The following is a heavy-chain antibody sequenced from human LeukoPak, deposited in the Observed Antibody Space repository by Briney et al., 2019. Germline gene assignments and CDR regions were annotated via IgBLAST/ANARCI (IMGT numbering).Heavy chain of an antibody. CDR3: ARVSYGSSWYHGWFDP. D-gene: IGHD6-13*01. V-gene: IGHV4-59*01. CDR1: GGSISSYY. J-gene: IGHJ5*02. CDR2: FHHSGST. Sequence: PSETLSLTCTVSGGSISSYYWTWIRQSPGKGLEWIGFFHHSGSTNYNPSLKSRVTISVDTSKNQFSLKLSSVTAADTAVYYCARVSYGSSWYHGWFDPWGQGTLVTVSS.